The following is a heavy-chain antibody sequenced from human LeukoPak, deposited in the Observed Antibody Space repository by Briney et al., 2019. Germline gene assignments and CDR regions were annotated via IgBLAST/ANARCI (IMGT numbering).Heavy chain of an antibody. CDR1: GFSFSTYW. CDR3: ARAVAGLYFDY. CDR2: LYTDGKT. Sequence: GGSLRLSCAASGFSFSTYWMAWVRQAPGKGLQWVSVLYTDGKTFYEDSMKGRFTISRDNSKNTLNLQINNLRDDDTAVYYCARAVAGLYFDYWGQGILVTVSS. D-gene: IGHD6-19*01. V-gene: IGHV3-53*01. J-gene: IGHJ4*02.